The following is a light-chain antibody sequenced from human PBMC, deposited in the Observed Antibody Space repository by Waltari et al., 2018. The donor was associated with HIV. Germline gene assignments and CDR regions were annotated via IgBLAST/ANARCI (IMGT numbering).Light chain of an antibody. CDR3: YAYAGSLL. CDR2: DVS. V-gene: IGLV2-11*01. CDR1: SSDVGGYNY. Sequence: QSALTQPRSVSGSPGQSVTISCTGSSSDVGGYNYVSWYQQPPTKAPKLIIYDVSEAPSGVPDRFSGSKSGNRASLTVCGLQAEDEADYYCYAYAGSLLFGGGTKLTVL. J-gene: IGLJ2*01.